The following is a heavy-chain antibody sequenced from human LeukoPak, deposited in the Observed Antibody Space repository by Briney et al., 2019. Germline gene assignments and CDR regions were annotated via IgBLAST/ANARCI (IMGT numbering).Heavy chain of an antibody. CDR2: ISGSNSYI. CDR1: GFTFNSYT. Sequence: GGSLRLSCAASGFTFNSYTMSWVRQAPGKGLEWVSSISGSNSYIYYADSVKGRFTISRDNAKNSLYLQMNGLRAEDTAVFYCARVGLARGRGVITLGYFDYWGQRTLVTVSS. J-gene: IGHJ4*02. D-gene: IGHD3-10*01. CDR3: ARVGLARGRGVITLGYFDY. V-gene: IGHV3-21*01.